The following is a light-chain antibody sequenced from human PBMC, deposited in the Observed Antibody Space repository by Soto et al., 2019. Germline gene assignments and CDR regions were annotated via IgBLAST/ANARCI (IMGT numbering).Light chain of an antibody. CDR1: SSDVGGYNY. J-gene: IGLJ1*01. CDR2: DVS. V-gene: IGLV2-14*01. CDR3: SSYTSSSTLLYV. Sequence: QSALTQPASVSGSPGQSITISCTGTSSDVGGYNYVSWYQQHTGKAPKLMIYDVSNRLSGVSNRFSGSKSGNTASLTISGLQAEDEADYYCSSYTSSSTLLYVFGTGTKLTVL.